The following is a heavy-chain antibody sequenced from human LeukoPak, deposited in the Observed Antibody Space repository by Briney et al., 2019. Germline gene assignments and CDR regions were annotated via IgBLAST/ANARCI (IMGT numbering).Heavy chain of an antibody. CDR1: GFRFSYHD. Sequence: QPGGSLRLSCAASGFRFSYHDMHWVRQAPGKGLEWVSAISGSGGSTYYADSVKGRFTISRDNSKNTLYLQMNSLRAEDTAVYYSAKDLAYYYDSSGYPGGDYWGQGTLVTVSS. J-gene: IGHJ4*02. V-gene: IGHV3-23*01. D-gene: IGHD3-22*01. CDR2: ISGSGGST. CDR3: AKDLAYYYDSSGYPGGDY.